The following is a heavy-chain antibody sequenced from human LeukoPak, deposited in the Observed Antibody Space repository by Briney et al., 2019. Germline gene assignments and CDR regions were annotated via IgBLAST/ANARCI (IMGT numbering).Heavy chain of an antibody. CDR1: GYTFTSYY. Sequence: ASVKVSCKASGYTFTSYYMHWVRQAPGQGLEWMGIINPSGGSTSYAQKFQGRVTMTRDTFTSTVYMELSSLRSEDTAVYYCARNAPGPNAFDIWGQGTMVTVSS. J-gene: IGHJ3*02. V-gene: IGHV1-46*01. CDR2: INPSGGST. CDR3: ARNAPGPNAFDI. D-gene: IGHD1-14*01.